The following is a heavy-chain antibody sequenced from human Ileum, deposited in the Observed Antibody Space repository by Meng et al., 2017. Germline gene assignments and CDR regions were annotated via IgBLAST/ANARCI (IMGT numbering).Heavy chain of an antibody. V-gene: IGHV4-38-2*02. Sequence: SETLSLTCSVSGYSISSGWHWGWIRQPPGKGLEWIGSISHSGNTYYNSSLKSRVTVSVDTSKNQFFLKLNYVTAADTAIYYCARVTSSYLGFAAFDMWGQGTMVTVSS. CDR3: ARVTSSYLGFAAFDM. D-gene: IGHD6-19*01. J-gene: IGHJ3*02. CDR1: GYSISSGWH. CDR2: ISHSGNT.